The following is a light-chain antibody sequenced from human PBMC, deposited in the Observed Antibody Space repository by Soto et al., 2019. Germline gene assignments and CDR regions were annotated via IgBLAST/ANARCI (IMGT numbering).Light chain of an antibody. CDR2: DNT. J-gene: IGLJ2*01. Sequence: QSVLTQPPSVSGAPVQRVTISCTGSSSNIGADYDVHWYQQLPGTAPKLLIYDNTNRPSGVPDRFSGSKSGTSASLAITGLQAEDEADYYCQSYDSSLSGVVFGGGTKLTVL. CDR1: SSNIGADYD. V-gene: IGLV1-40*01. CDR3: QSYDSSLSGVV.